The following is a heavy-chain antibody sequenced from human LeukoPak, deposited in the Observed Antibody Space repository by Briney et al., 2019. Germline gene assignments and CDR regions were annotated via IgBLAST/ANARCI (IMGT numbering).Heavy chain of an antibody. CDR2: IYHSGST. D-gene: IGHD3-10*01. J-gene: IGHJ5*02. CDR1: GGSISSGGYS. CDR3: ARVVDYYGSGSQKNWFDP. V-gene: IGHV4-30-2*01. Sequence: PSQTLSLTCAVSGGSISSGGYSWSWIRQPPGKGLEWIGYIYHSGSTYYNPSLKSRVTISVDRSKNQFSLKLSSVTAADTAVYYCARVVDYYGSGSQKNWFDPWGQGTLVTVSS.